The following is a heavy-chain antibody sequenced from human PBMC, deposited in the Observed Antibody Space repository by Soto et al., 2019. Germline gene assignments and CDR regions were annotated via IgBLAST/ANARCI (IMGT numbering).Heavy chain of an antibody. CDR2: IYYSGST. V-gene: IGHV4-31*03. CDR3: ARDPYCSGGSCYIGRGHYFDY. Sequence: QVQLQESCLGLVKPSQTLSLTCTVSGGSISSGGYYWSWIRQHPGKGLEWIGYIYYSGSTYYNPSLKSRVTISVDTSKNQFSLKLSSVTAADTAVYYCARDPYCSGGSCYIGRGHYFDYWGQGTLVTVSS. J-gene: IGHJ4*02. CDR1: GGSISSGGYY. D-gene: IGHD2-15*01.